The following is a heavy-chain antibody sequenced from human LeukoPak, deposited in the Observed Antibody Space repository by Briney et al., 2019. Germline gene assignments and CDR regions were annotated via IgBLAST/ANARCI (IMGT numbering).Heavy chain of an antibody. CDR3: AKDVTITIFAGYFQH. CDR2: IRYDGSNK. V-gene: IGHV3-30*02. D-gene: IGHD3-3*01. J-gene: IGHJ1*01. Sequence: GGSLRLSCAASGFTFSSYGMHWVRQAPGKGLEGVAFIRYDGSNKYYADSVKGRFTISRDNSKNTLYLQMNSLRAEDTAVYYCAKDVTITIFAGYFQHWGQGTLVTVSS. CDR1: GFTFSSYG.